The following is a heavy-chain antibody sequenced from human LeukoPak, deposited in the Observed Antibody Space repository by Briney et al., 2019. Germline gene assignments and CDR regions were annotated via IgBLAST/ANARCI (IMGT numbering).Heavy chain of an antibody. D-gene: IGHD2-15*01. CDR3: PRAVSTAYCSFVSCPNPFDY. J-gene: IGHJ4*02. Sequence: SDTLSLTCAVSGYSLSNDYYWGWIRPPPGKGRAWIGSVYHSGSTYYIPSLKRRFTISVHTPKKQFSLTVSYVTAAYTAVYCSPRAVSTAYCSFVSCPNPFDYWGQGTLVTVSS. CDR1: GYSLSNDYY. V-gene: IGHV4-38-2*01. CDR2: VYHSGST.